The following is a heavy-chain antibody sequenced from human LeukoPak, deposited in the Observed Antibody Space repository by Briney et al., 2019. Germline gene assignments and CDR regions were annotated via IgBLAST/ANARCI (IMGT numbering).Heavy chain of an antibody. Sequence: SETLSLTCTVSGYSISSSSYYWGWIRQPPGKGLEWIGSIYYSGSTYYNPSLKSRVTISVDTSKNQFSLKLSSVTAADTAVYYCARDSSSSTEYFQHWGQGTLVTVSS. V-gene: IGHV4-39*07. CDR2: IYYSGST. CDR3: ARDSSSSTEYFQH. D-gene: IGHD6-13*01. J-gene: IGHJ1*01. CDR1: GYSISSSSYY.